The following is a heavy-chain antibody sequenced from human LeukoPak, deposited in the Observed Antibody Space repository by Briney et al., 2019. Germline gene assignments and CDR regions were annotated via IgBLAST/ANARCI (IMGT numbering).Heavy chain of an antibody. CDR3: ARLKYDFWSGYGYYYYYMDV. J-gene: IGHJ6*03. V-gene: IGHV1-18*01. CDR1: GYTFTSYG. D-gene: IGHD3-3*01. Sequence: ASVKVSCKASGYTFTSYGISWVRRAPGQGLEWMGWISAYNGNTNSAQKLQGRVTMTTDTSTSTAYMELRSLRSDDTAVYYCARLKYDFWSGYGYYYYYMDVWGKGTTVTVSS. CDR2: ISAYNGNT.